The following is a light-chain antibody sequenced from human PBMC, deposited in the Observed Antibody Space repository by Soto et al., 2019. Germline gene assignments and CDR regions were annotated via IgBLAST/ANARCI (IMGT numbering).Light chain of an antibody. Sequence: EIVLTQFPGTLSLSPGERATLSCRASQSVDSRFLAWYQQKPGQAPRLLISATSSRATGIPDRFSGSGSGTDFTLIINRLEPEDVAVYYCQQYSSPPRYTFGQGTKVEIK. CDR2: ATS. V-gene: IGKV3-20*01. CDR1: QSVDSRF. J-gene: IGKJ2*01. CDR3: QQYSSPPRYT.